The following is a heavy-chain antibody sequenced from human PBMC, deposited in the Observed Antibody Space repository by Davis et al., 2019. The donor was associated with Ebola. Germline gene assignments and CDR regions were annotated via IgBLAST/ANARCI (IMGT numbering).Heavy chain of an antibody. V-gene: IGHV4-34*01. CDR2: INHSGST. CDR1: GGSFSGYY. D-gene: IGHD4-23*01. CDR3: ARASPVPLRWYYYYYMDV. J-gene: IGHJ6*03. Sequence: PGGSLRLSCAVYGGSFSGYYWSWIRQPPGKGLEWIGEINHSGSTNYNPSLKSRVTISVDTSKNQFSLKLSSVTAADTAVYYCARASPVPLRWYYYYYMDVWGKGTTVTVSS.